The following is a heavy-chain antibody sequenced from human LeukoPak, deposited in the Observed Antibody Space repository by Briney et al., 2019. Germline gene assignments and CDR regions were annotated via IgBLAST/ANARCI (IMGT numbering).Heavy chain of an antibody. J-gene: IGHJ3*01. Sequence: ASVKVSCKASGGTFNNYAISWVRQAPGEGLEWMGRIVPILGIANYAQEFQGRLIITADKATSSAYMELSSLRSEDTAGYYCARDQGDNSYGYYAIWYAFDVWGQGTMVTVSS. CDR1: GGTFNNYA. CDR2: IVPILGIA. V-gene: IGHV1-69*04. D-gene: IGHD5-18*01. CDR3: ARDQGDNSYGYYAIWYAFDV.